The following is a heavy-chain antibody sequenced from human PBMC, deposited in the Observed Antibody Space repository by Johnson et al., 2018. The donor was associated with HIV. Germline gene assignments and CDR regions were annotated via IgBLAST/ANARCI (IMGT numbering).Heavy chain of an antibody. CDR3: AKDLRGYSYGLGAFDI. CDR1: GFTVSSNY. V-gene: IGHV3-66*02. J-gene: IGHJ3*02. Sequence: VQLVESGGGLVQPGGSLRLSCAASGFTVSSNYMSWVRQAPGKGLEWVSVIYSGGSTYYADSVKGRFTISRDNSKNTLYLQRNSLRAEDTAVYYCAKDLRGYSYGLGAFDIWGQGTMVTVSS. D-gene: IGHD5-18*01. CDR2: IYSGGST.